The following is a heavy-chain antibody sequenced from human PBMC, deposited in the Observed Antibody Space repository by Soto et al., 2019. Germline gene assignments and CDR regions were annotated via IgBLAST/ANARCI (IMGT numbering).Heavy chain of an antibody. CDR3: AKDRSSSWPHYYYYYGMDV. Sequence: PGGALRLSFAAPGFTLSSHARSRGRQAPGKGLGGVSAISGSGGSTYYADSVKGRFTISRDNSKNTLYLQMNSLRAEDTAVYYCAKDRSSSWPHYYYYYGMDVWGQGTTVTVSS. V-gene: IGHV3-23*01. J-gene: IGHJ6*02. CDR2: ISGSGGST. D-gene: IGHD6-13*01. CDR1: GFTLSSHA.